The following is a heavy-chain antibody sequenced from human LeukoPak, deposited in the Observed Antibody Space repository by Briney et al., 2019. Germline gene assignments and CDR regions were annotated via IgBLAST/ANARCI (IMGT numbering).Heavy chain of an antibody. V-gene: IGHV1-18*01. CDR1: GYTFTSYG. D-gene: IGHD3-16*02. CDR3: ARVDGVPSRDRYDDAFDI. J-gene: IGHJ3*02. CDR2: ISAYNGNT. Sequence: ASVKVSCKASGYTFTSYGISWVRQAPGQGLEWMGWISAYNGNTNYAQKLQGRVTMTTDTSTSTAYMELRSLRSDDTAVYYCARVDGVPSRDRYDDAFDIWGQGTMVTVSS.